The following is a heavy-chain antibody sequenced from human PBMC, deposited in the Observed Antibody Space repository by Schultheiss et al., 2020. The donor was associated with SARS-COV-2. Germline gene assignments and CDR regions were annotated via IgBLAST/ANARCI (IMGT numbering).Heavy chain of an antibody. J-gene: IGHJ5*02. Sequence: GGSLRLSCTASGFTFGDHAMSWFRQAPGKGLVWVSRINSDGSSTSYADSVKGRFTISRDNAKNTLYLQMNSLRAEDTAVYYCARGTPPFRGDRKDWFDPWGQGTLVTVSS. CDR2: INSDGSST. D-gene: IGHD3-10*01. V-gene: IGHV3-74*01. CDR3: ARGTPPFRGDRKDWFDP. CDR1: GFTFGDHA.